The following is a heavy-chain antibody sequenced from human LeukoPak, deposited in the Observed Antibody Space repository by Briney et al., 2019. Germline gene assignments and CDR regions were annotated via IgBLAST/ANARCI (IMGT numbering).Heavy chain of an antibody. CDR2: IHPNNGAT. J-gene: IGHJ4*02. Sequence: VASVKDSCKASGYTFTGSGWYLYWPRQAPGQGLECVGCIHPNNGATLYAQKFQGRVAMTTDTSISTAYMEQSRLRPHDTAMYYCARDGPAQMVDFDYWGQGTLVTVSS. CDR3: ARDGPAQMVDFDY. D-gene: IGHD3-10*01. V-gene: IGHV1-2*02. CDR1: GYTFTGSGWY.